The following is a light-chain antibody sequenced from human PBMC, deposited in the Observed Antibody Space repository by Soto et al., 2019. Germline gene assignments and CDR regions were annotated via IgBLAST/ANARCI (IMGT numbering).Light chain of an antibody. V-gene: IGKV3-15*01. CDR3: QQHNNRARYT. J-gene: IGKJ2*01. CDR1: QSVSSN. CDR2: GAS. Sequence: EIVMTQSPATLSVSPGERATLSCRASQSVSSNLAWYQQKPGQAPRLLIYGASTRATGIPARFSGSGSGTEITLTISSRRSEDFAVYYCQQHNNRARYTFGQGTKVEIK.